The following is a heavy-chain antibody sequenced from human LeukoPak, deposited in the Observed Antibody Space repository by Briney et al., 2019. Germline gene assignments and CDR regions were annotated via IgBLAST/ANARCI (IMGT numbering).Heavy chain of an antibody. D-gene: IGHD1-1*01. CDR1: GFTFSSYA. Sequence: GGSLRLSCAASGFTFSSYAMHWVRQAPGKGLEWVAVISYDGSNKYYADSVKGRFTISRDNSKNTLYLQMNSLRAEDTAVYYCARGLGTTGTNYYYYYYMDVWGKGTTVTVSS. CDR3: ARGLGTTGTNYYYYYYMDV. V-gene: IGHV3-30*04. CDR2: ISYDGSNK. J-gene: IGHJ6*03.